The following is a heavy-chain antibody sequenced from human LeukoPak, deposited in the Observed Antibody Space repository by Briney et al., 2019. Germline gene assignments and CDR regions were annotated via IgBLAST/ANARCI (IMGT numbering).Heavy chain of an antibody. V-gene: IGHV4-4*02. J-gene: IGHJ3*02. Sequence: PSGTLSLTCAVSGGSISSSNWWSWVRQPPGKGLEWIGEIYHSGSTNYNPSLKSRVTMSVDTSKNQFSMKLSSVTAADTAVYYCAREDACSSSTSCASADAFDIWGQGTMVTVSS. CDR1: GGSISSSNW. CDR2: IYHSGST. CDR3: AREDACSSSTSCASADAFDI. D-gene: IGHD2-2*01.